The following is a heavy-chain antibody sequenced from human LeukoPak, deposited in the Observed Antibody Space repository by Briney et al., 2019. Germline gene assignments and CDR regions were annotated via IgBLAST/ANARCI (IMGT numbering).Heavy chain of an antibody. CDR2: IYSGGNT. Sequence: GGSLRLSCAASGFTVSSNYMSWVRQAPGKGLEWVSVIYSGGNTYYADSVKGRFTISRDNSKNTLYLQMNSLRAEDTAVYYCARDNPPAAHYYYGMDVWGQGTTVTVSS. J-gene: IGHJ6*02. D-gene: IGHD2-2*01. CDR1: GFTVSSNY. CDR3: ARDNPPAAHYYYGMDV. V-gene: IGHV3-53*01.